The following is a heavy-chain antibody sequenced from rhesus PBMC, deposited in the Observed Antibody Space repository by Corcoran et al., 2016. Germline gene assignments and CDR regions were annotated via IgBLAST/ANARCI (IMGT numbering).Heavy chain of an antibody. D-gene: IGHD6-31*01. V-gene: IGHV2-95*01. CDR2: IYWNDSK. CDR1: GFSISTTGTG. J-gene: IGHJ4*01. Sequence: QVTLKESGPALVKPTQTLTLTCTFSGFSISTTGTGVGWIRQPPGKALEWLASIYWNDSKYYSTSLKSRLTISKDTSKHQVVLTMTNMDPVDTATYYCARGPLYSSGWYYFDYWGQGVLVTVSS. CDR3: ARGPLYSSGWYYFDY.